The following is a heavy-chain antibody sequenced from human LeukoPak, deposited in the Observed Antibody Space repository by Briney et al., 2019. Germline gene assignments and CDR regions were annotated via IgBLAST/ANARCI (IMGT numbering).Heavy chain of an antibody. CDR2: INPNSGGT. CDR1: GYTSTGYY. D-gene: IGHD1-26*01. V-gene: IGHV1-2*02. CDR3: ARIPGWELPGYFQH. Sequence: ASVKVSCKASGYTSTGYYMHWVRQAPGQGLEWMGWINPNSGGTNYAQKFQGRVTMTRDTSISTAYMELSRLRSDDTAVYYCARIPGWELPGYFQHWGQGALVTVSS. J-gene: IGHJ1*01.